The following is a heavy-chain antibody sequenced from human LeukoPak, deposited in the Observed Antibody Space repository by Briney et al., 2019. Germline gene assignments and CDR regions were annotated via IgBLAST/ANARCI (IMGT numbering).Heavy chain of an antibody. D-gene: IGHD6-13*01. J-gene: IGHJ4*02. CDR3: AAEAAAGTELRYYFDY. Sequence: SETLSLTCAVYGGSISAYYWTWIRQPPGKGLEWIGEINHSGSTNYNPSLKSRVTISVDTSKNQFSLKLSSVTAADTAVYYCAAEAAAGTELRYYFDYWGQGTLVTVSS. CDR1: GGSISAYY. CDR2: INHSGST. V-gene: IGHV4-34*01.